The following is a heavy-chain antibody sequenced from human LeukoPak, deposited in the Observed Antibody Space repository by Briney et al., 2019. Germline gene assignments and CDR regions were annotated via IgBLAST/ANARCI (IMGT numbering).Heavy chain of an antibody. V-gene: IGHV3-23*01. D-gene: IGHD2-15*01. Sequence: GASLRLSCAASGFTFSSYAMSWVRQAPGKGLEWVSGISGSGGGTFYADSVEGRFTISRDNSQNTLYLRINSLRAEDTAAYSCARRALVVATSYWYFDLWGRGTLVTVSS. CDR3: ARRALVVATSYWYFDL. J-gene: IGHJ2*01. CDR1: GFTFSSYA. CDR2: ISGSGGGT.